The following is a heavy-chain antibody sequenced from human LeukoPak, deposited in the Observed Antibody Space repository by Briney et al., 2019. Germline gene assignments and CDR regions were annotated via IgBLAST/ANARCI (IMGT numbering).Heavy chain of an antibody. CDR2: INPNSGGT. D-gene: IGHD3-22*01. V-gene: IGHV1-2*06. CDR1: GYTFTGYY. J-gene: IGHJ5*02. CDR3: ARDPNGIVIISPYWFDP. Sequence: ASVKVSCKASGYTFTGYYMHWVRQAPGQGLEWMGRINPNSGGTNYAQKFQGRVTMTRDTSISTAYMELSRLRSDDTAVYYCARDPNGIVIISPYWFDPWGQGTLVTVPS.